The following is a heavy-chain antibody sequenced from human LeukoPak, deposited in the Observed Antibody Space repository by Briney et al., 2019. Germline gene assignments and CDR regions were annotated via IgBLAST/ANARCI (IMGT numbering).Heavy chain of an antibody. CDR3: AAAGIQLRPSGDY. Sequence: ASVKVSCKASGFTFTSSAMQWVRQARGQRLEWIGWIVVGSGNTNYAQKFQERVTITRDMSTSTAYMELSSLRSEDTAVYYCAAAGIQLRPSGDYWGQGTLVTVSS. V-gene: IGHV1-58*02. D-gene: IGHD5-18*01. CDR2: IVVGSGNT. CDR1: GFTFTSSA. J-gene: IGHJ4*02.